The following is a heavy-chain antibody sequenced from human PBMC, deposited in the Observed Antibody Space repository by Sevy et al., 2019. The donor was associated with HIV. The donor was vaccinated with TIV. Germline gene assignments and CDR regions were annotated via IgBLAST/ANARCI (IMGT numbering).Heavy chain of an antibody. CDR3: TTTLSTAHYMVV. CDR2: IKSKTDGERT. J-gene: IGHJ6*02. Sequence: GGSLRLSCAASGLSFTSAWMSWVRQAPGKGLEWVGRIKSKTDGERTDYPAPVRGRFTISREDSNNTLYLQMNSLETEDTAVYYCTTTLSTAHYMVVWGQGTTVTVSS. CDR1: GLSFTSAW. V-gene: IGHV3-15*01. D-gene: IGHD2-2*01.